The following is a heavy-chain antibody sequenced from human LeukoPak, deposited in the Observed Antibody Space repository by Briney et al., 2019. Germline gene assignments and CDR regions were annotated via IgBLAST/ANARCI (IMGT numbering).Heavy chain of an antibody. V-gene: IGHV3-23*01. CDR2: ISGSAVVT. CDR1: AFTFSSYA. J-gene: IGHJ4*02. D-gene: IGHD4-23*01. Sequence: GGSLRLSCAASAFTFSSYAMTWVRQAPGKGLEWVSAISGSAVVTYYADSVKGRFTISRDNSKNTLFVQMNSLRAEDTAIYYCANDYGGYSNWDLFNYWGQGTLVTVAS. CDR3: ANDYGGYSNWDLFNY.